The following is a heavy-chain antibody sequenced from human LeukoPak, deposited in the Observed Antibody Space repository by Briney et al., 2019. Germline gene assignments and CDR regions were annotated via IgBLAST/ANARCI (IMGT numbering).Heavy chain of an antibody. V-gene: IGHV3-7*01. D-gene: IGHD2-21*02. J-gene: IGHJ6*02. CDR1: GFTFTRFW. CDR2: IKQDGSEK. CDR3: AGQFPGRDSDGLDV. Sequence: GGSLRLSCAASGFTFTRFWMTWVRQAPGKGLEWVANIKQDGSEKNYVGSVEGRFTISRDNAKNSLFLRMNSLRAEDTAVYYCAGQFPGRDSDGLDVWGQGTTVTVSS.